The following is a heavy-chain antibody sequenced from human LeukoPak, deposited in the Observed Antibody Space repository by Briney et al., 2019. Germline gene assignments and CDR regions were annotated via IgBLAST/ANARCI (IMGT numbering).Heavy chain of an antibody. CDR2: IYTSGST. D-gene: IGHD6-13*01. Sequence: PSETLSLTCTVSGGSISSGSYYWSWIRQPAGKGLEWIGRIYTSGSTNYNPSLKSRVTISVDTSKNQFSLKLSSVTAADTAVYYCARVSRAIAAASPGYFDYWGQGTLVTVSS. CDR3: ARVSRAIAAASPGYFDY. J-gene: IGHJ4*02. V-gene: IGHV4-61*02. CDR1: GGSISSGSYY.